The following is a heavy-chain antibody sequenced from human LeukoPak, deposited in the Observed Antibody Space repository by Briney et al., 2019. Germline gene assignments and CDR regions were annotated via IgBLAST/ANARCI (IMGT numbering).Heavy chain of an antibody. CDR1: GYSFTCYW. J-gene: IGHJ4*02. D-gene: IGHD2-15*01. CDR2: IYPGDSDT. CDR3: ARPYCSGGSCYGGYFDY. V-gene: IGHV5-51*01. Sequence: GESLKISCKGSGYSFTCYWIGWVRQMPGKGLEWMGIIYPGDSDTRYSPSFQGQVTISADKSISTAYLQWSSLKASDTAMYYCARPYCSGGSCYGGYFDYWGQGTLVTVSS.